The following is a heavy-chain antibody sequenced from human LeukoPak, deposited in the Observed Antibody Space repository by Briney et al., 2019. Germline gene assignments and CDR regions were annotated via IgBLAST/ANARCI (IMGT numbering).Heavy chain of an antibody. D-gene: IGHD6-19*01. J-gene: IGHJ4*02. Sequence: PGRSLRLSCAASGFTFSSYAMHWVGQAPGKGLEWVAVISYDGSNKYYADSVKGRFTISRDNSKNTLYLQMNSLRAEDTAVYYCARDGGPGSGWSDSDYWGQGTLVTVSS. CDR3: ARDGGPGSGWSDSDY. V-gene: IGHV3-30-3*01. CDR1: GFTFSSYA. CDR2: ISYDGSNK.